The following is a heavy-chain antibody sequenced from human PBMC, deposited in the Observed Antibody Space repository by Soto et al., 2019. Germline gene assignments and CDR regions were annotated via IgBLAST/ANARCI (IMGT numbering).Heavy chain of an antibody. Sequence: QLQLQESGPGLVKPSETLSLTCTVSSASISSSSYTWGWIRQPPGKGLEWIGSIYYSGITYYNPSLNSRVTVSVDTSKNQFSLTVTSVTAADTAVYYCARLHGYCISSSCHGHYAMDVWGQGTTVTVSS. CDR1: SASISSSSYT. CDR3: ARLHGYCISSSCHGHYAMDV. V-gene: IGHV4-39*01. CDR2: IYYSGIT. J-gene: IGHJ6*02. D-gene: IGHD2-2*01.